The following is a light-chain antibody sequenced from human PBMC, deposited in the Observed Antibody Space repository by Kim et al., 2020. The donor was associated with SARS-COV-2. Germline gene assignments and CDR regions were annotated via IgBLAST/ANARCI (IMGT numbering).Light chain of an antibody. V-gene: IGLV3-21*04. CDR3: QVWDKTSDHYV. J-gene: IGLJ1*01. Sequence: SYDLTQPPSVSVAPGKTARITCGGNNIGSKSVHWYQQKPGQAPVLVIYYDRERPSGIPERFSGSNSGNTAALTISRVEAGDEADYYCQVWDKTSDHYVFGRGTKVTVL. CDR1: NIGSKS. CDR2: YDR.